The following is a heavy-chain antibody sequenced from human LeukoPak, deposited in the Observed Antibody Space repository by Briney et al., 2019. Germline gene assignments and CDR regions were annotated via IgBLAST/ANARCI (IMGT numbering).Heavy chain of an antibody. J-gene: IGHJ4*02. D-gene: IGHD3-9*01. Sequence: KTSETLSLTCTVSGDSVSSSVYYWGWIRQSPGRGPEWIGNVYYSGNTYYNPSLKSRVTISVDKSKNEFSLLLSSVTAADTARYFCASAAYYDVLTGWRPFDFWGQGRLVIVSS. CDR2: VYYSGNT. V-gene: IGHV4-39*07. CDR1: GDSVSSSVYY. CDR3: ASAAYYDVLTGWRPFDF.